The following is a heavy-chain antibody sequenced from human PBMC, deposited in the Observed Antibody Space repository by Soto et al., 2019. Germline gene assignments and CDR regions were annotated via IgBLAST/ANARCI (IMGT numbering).Heavy chain of an antibody. CDR2: IYWDDDK. CDR3: AHSGGQMVTAIPYYFDY. J-gene: IGHJ4*02. V-gene: IGHV2-5*02. CDR1: GFSLSTSGVG. Sequence: QITLKESGPTLVKPTQTLTLTCTFSGFSLSTSGVGVGWIRQPPGKALEWLALIYWDDDKRYSPSLKSKLTITKDTAKNQVVLTMTTMDPVDTATYYCAHSGGQMVTAIPYYFDYWGQGTLVTVSS. D-gene: IGHD2-21*02.